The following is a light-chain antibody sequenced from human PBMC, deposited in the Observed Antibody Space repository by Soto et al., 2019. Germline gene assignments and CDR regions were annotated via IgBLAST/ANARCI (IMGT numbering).Light chain of an antibody. J-gene: IGLJ1*01. Sequence: QSVLAQPASVSGSPGQSITISCTGASGYVWTYSPVSWYQQHPGKAPKVVIYEGHNRPSGVPVRFSGSTSVNTASLTISGLQSDYEADYYCCLYVGATIYVFGTGTKVTVL. CDR1: SGYVWTYSP. CDR3: CLYVGATIYV. CDR2: EGH. V-gene: IGLV2-23*01.